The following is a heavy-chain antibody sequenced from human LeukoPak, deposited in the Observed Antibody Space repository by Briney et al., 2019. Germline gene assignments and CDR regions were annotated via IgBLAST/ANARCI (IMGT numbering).Heavy chain of an antibody. V-gene: IGHV4-30-2*01. D-gene: IGHD5-24*01. CDR3: ARAEMDYIGKAKWFDP. J-gene: IGHJ5*02. CDR2: IYHSGST. Sequence: SQTLSLTCAVSGGSISSGGYSWSWLRQPPGKGLEWIGYIYHSGSTYYNPSLKSRVTISVDRSKNQFSLKLSSVTAADTAVYYCARAEMDYIGKAKWFDPWGQGALVTVSS. CDR1: GGSISSGGYS.